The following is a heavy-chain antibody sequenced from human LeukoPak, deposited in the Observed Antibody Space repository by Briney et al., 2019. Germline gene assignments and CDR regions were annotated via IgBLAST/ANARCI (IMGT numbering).Heavy chain of an antibody. CDR1: GGSFSGYY. J-gene: IGHJ2*01. CDR2: INHSGST. Sequence: SETLSLTCAVYGGSFSGYYWSWIRQPPGKGLEWIGEINHSGSTNYNPSLKSRVTISVDTSKNQFSLKLSSVTAADTAVYYCAGSDTTGYIPREWDYWFFDLWGRGTLVTVSS. CDR3: AGSDTTGYIPREWDYWFFDL. D-gene: IGHD1-1*01. V-gene: IGHV4-34*01.